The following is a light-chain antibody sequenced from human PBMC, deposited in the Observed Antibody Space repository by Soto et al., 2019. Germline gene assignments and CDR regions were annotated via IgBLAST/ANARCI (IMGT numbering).Light chain of an antibody. Sequence: VVTQQPSASGTPGQRVTISCSGSSSNIGSNTVNWYQQLPVTAPKLLIYSNNQRPSGVPDRFSGSKSGTSASLAISGLQSEDEADYYCAAWDDSLNGVVFGGVTKLTVL. V-gene: IGLV1-44*01. CDR3: AAWDDSLNGVV. CDR2: SNN. J-gene: IGLJ2*01. CDR1: SSNIGSNT.